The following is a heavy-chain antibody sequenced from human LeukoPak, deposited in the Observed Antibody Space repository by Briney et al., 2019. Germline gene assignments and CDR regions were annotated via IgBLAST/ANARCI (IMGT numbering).Heavy chain of an antibody. CDR1: GYTFTGYY. D-gene: IGHD4-23*01. CDR2: INPNSGGT. Sequence: ASVKVSCKASGYTFTGYYMHWVRQAPGQGLEWMGWINPNSGGTSYAQKFQGRVTMTRGTSISTAYMELSRLRSDDTAVYYCARDPDYGGNSVWFDPWGQGTLVTVSS. V-gene: IGHV1-2*02. CDR3: ARDPDYGGNSVWFDP. J-gene: IGHJ5*02.